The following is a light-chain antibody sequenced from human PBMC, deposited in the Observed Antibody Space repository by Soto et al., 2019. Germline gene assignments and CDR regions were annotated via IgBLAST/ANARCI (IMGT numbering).Light chain of an antibody. CDR2: AAS. V-gene: IGKV1-8*01. CDR3: QQYYSYPLYT. Sequence: AIRMTQSPSSLSASTGDRVTITCRARQGISSYVAWYQQKPGKDPKLLIYAASTLQSGVPSRFSGSGSGTDFTLTISCLQSEDFATYYCQQYYSYPLYTFGQGTKLEIK. J-gene: IGKJ2*01. CDR1: QGISSY.